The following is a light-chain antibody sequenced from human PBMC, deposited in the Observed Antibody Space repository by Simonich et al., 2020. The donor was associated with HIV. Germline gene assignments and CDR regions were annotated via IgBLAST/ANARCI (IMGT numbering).Light chain of an antibody. Sequence: EIVLTQSPGTLSLSPGERATLSCRANQSVSSSYLAWYQQKPGQAPRLLIYGASSRATGIPDRLRGSGSGTEFTLTISSMQSEDFAVYYCQQYNNWPPLTFGGGTKVEIK. CDR1: QSVSSSY. CDR2: GAS. CDR3: QQYNNWPPLT. V-gene: IGKV3-20*01. J-gene: IGKJ4*01.